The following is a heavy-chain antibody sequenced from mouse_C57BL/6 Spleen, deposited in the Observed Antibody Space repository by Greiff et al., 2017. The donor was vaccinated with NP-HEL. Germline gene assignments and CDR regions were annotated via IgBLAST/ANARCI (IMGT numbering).Heavy chain of an antibody. CDR1: GYTFTSYW. V-gene: IGHV1-72*01. J-gene: IGHJ1*03. D-gene: IGHD1-1*01. CDR3: ASYYYGSSYVDWYFDV. CDR2: IDPNSGGT. Sequence: QVQLQQPGAELVKPGASVKLSCKASGYTFTSYWMHWVKQRPGRGLEWIGRIDPNSGGTKYNEKFKSKATLTVDKPSSTAYMQLSSLTSEDSAVYYCASYYYGSSYVDWYFDVWGTGTTVTVSS.